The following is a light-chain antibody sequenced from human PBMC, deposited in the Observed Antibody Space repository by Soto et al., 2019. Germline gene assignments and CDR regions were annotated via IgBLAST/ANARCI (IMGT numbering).Light chain of an antibody. CDR3: QQHSQWPIT. J-gene: IGKJ5*01. CDR1: RTIGRN. CDR2: YIS. Sequence: EIVMTQSPGTLSLSPGETATLSCRASRTIGRNYLAWYQQKPGQAPRLLIYYISTRAADIPARFSGSGSGTDFTLTISSLQSEDSGVYYCQQHSQWPITFGQGTRLEIK. V-gene: IGKV3-15*01.